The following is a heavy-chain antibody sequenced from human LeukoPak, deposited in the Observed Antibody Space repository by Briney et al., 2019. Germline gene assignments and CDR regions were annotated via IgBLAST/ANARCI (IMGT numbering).Heavy chain of an antibody. J-gene: IGHJ4*02. D-gene: IGHD3-22*01. CDR1: GGTFSSYA. CDR3: ARFKGRYYDSSGYYSEIDY. CDR2: IIPIFGTA. Sequence: ASVNVSCTASGGTFSSYAISWVRQAPGQGLEWMGGIIPIFGTANYAQKFQGRVTITADESTSTAYMELSSLRSEDTAVYYCARFKGRYYDSSGYYSEIDYWGQGTLVTVSS. V-gene: IGHV1-69*01.